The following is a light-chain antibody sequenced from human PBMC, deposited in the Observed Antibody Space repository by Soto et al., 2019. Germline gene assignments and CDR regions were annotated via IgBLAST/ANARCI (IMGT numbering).Light chain of an antibody. CDR2: EAS. CDR3: QQYEAYPLT. V-gene: IGKV1-5*03. CDR1: ESISSW. J-gene: IGKJ4*01. Sequence: DIQMTQSPSTLSASVGDRVTITCRASESISSWLAWYQQKPGKAPKLLIYEASSLESGVPSRFSGSGSGTEFTLTISSLEPDDFATYSCQQYEAYPLTFGGGTKVEIK.